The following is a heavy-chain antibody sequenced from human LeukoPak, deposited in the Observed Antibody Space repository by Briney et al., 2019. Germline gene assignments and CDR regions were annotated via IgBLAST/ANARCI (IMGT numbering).Heavy chain of an antibody. D-gene: IGHD3-9*01. CDR1: GYSISSGSY. CDR3: ARGLYYDILTGYGSYYFDY. V-gene: IGHV4-38-2*02. J-gene: IGHJ4*02. CDR2: IHHSGSI. Sequence: PSETLSLTCTVSGYSISSGSYWGWIRQPPGKGLEWIGSIHHSGSIYNNPSLKSRVTISVDTSKNQFSLKLSSVTAADTAVYYCARGLYYDILTGYGSYYFDYWGQGTLVTVSS.